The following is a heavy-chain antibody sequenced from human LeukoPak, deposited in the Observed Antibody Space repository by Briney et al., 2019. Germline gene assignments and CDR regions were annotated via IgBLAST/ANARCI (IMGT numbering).Heavy chain of an antibody. CDR3: ARENLVGDTTSFDY. D-gene: IGHD1-26*01. J-gene: IGHJ4*02. CDR2: IKQDGSEK. V-gene: IGHV3-7*01. CDR1: GFTFSSYW. Sequence: PGGSLRLSCAASGFTFSSYWMSWVRQAPAKGLEWVANIKQDGSEKYYVDSVKGRFTISRDNAKNSLYLQMNSLRAEDTAVYYCARENLVGDTTSFDYWGQGTLVTVSS.